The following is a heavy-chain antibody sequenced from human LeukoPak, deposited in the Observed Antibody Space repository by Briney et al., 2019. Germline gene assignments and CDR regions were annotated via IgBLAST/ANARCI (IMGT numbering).Heavy chain of an antibody. CDR2: XSXXAXXT. V-gene: IGHV3-23*01. CDR1: GFTFNNYA. D-gene: IGHD4-17*01. CDR3: ARTYGDYAHLDF. J-gene: IGHJ4*02. Sequence: GGSLRLSCTASGFTFNNYAMTWVRQAPGKGXXXVXAXSXXAXXTXXXXXXXXXXXXXXDNSKNTLYLQMNSLRAEATAIYYCARTYGDYAHLDFWGQGTLVTVSS.